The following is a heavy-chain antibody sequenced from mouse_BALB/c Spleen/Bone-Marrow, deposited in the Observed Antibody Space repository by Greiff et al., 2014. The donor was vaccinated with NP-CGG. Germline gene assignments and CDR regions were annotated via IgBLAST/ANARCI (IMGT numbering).Heavy chain of an antibody. CDR1: ELTYSSYG. J-gene: IGHJ4*01. CDR3: GREDGSMDY. CDR2: ISGGDAYT. V-gene: IGHV5-6*01. Sequence: EVQVVESGGDLVKPGGSLKLSCAASELTYSSYGMSRVRQTPDERLEWVATISGGDAYTYYPDSVKGRFTISRDSAKNILYLQMSSLKSEDTAMYYCGREDGSMDYWGQGTSVTVSS.